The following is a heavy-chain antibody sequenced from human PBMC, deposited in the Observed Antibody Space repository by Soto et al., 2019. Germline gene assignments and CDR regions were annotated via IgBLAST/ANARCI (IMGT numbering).Heavy chain of an antibody. D-gene: IGHD2-2*01. CDR1: GYTFTSYA. CDR2: INAGNGNT. J-gene: IGHJ4*02. V-gene: IGHV1-3*01. Sequence: ASVKVSCKASGYTFTSYAMHWVRQAPGQRLEWMGWINAGNGNTKYSQKFQGRVTITRDTSASTAYMELSSLRSEDTAVYYCARDLYHDLLVPAAMYYWGQGILVTVS. CDR3: ARDLYHDLLVPAAMYY.